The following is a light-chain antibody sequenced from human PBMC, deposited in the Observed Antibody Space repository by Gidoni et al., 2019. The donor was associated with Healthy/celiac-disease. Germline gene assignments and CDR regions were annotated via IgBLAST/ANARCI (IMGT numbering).Light chain of an antibody. V-gene: IGKV1-39*01. CDR1: QSISSY. CDR2: AAS. Sequence: DIHMTQSPSSLSASVGDRVTITCRASQSISSYLNWYKQKPGKAPKRLIYAASSLQSGVPSRFSGSGSGTDFTLTSSSLKPEDFATYYCQQSYSTPLTFGGGTKVEIK. J-gene: IGKJ4*01. CDR3: QQSYSTPLT.